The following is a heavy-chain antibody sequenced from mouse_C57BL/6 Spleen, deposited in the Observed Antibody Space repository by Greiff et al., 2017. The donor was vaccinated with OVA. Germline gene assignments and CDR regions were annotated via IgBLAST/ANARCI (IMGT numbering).Heavy chain of an antibody. V-gene: IGHV5-17*01. J-gene: IGHJ1*03. D-gene: IGHD3-2*02. CDR2: ISSGSSTI. Sequence: DVKLVESGGGLVKPGGSLKLSCAASGFTFSDYGMHWVRQAPEKGLEWVAYISSGSSTIYYADTVKGRFTISRDNAKNTLFLQMTSLRSEDTAMYYCARRAAAQAGYIDVWGTGTTVTVSS. CDR3: ARRAAAQAGYIDV. CDR1: GFTFSDYG.